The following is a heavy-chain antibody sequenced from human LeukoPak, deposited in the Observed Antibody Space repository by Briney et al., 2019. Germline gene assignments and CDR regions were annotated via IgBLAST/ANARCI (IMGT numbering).Heavy chain of an antibody. Sequence: GASVKVSCKASGGTFSSYAISWVRQAPGQGLEWMGGIIPIFGTANYAQKFQGRVTITADESTSTAYMELSSLRSEDTAVYYCARGGDIVVVPAATLEGGDYYYYYMDVWGKGTTVTVSS. CDR1: GGTFSSYA. CDR3: ARGGDIVVVPAATLEGGDYYYYYMDV. D-gene: IGHD2-2*01. CDR2: IIPIFGTA. V-gene: IGHV1-69*13. J-gene: IGHJ6*03.